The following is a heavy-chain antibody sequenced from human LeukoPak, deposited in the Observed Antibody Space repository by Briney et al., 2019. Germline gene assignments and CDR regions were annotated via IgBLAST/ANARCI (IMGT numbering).Heavy chain of an antibody. CDR3: ARGLPATLLDY. CDR2: INTDGSST. CDR1: GFTLSSYW. V-gene: IGHV3-74*01. D-gene: IGHD2-2*01. J-gene: IGHJ4*02. Sequence: GGSLRLSCAASGFTLSSYWMHWVRQAPGKGPVWVSRINTDGSSTTYADPVKGRFTISRDNAKNTLYLQMNSLRAEDTAVYYCARGLPATLLDYWGQGTQVTVSS.